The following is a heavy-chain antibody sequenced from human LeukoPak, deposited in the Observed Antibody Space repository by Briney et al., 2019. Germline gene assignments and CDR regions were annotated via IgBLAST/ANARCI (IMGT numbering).Heavy chain of an antibody. Sequence: PGGSLRLSCAASGFTFSSNWMHWVRQAPGKGLVWVSRINEDGSTTNYADSMKGRSTIFRDNAKNTLYLQMNSLRAEDTAVYYCVGDLGGSSGHWGQGTLVTVSS. CDR2: INEDGSTT. CDR3: VGDLGGSSGH. D-gene: IGHD1-26*01. J-gene: IGHJ4*02. CDR1: GFTFSSNW. V-gene: IGHV3-74*01.